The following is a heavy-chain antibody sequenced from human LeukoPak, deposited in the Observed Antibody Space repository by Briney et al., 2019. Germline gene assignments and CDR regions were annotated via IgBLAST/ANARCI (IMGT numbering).Heavy chain of an antibody. Sequence: GGSLRLSCAASGFTFSTYAMDWVRQAPGKGLEWVSAISDSGATTYYADSVKGRFTISRDNAKNSLYLQMNSLRAEDTAVNYCARDPPDYWGQGTLVTVSS. V-gene: IGHV3-23*01. CDR3: ARDPPDY. CDR2: ISDSGATT. CDR1: GFTFSTYA. J-gene: IGHJ4*02.